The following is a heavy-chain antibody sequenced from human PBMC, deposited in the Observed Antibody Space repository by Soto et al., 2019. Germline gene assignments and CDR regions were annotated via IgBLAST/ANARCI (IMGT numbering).Heavy chain of an antibody. D-gene: IGHD3-3*01. CDR3: ARGQRFSDWFDP. J-gene: IGHJ5*02. V-gene: IGHV4-4*07. CDR1: GGSMSNYY. Sequence: SETLSLTCIVSGGSMSNYYWTWIRQPAGKGLEWIGRVYSSGGTHYTPSLKSRVTISLETSKKQFSLRLVSVTAAETAMYYCARGQRFSDWFDPWGKGTLVTV. CDR2: VYSSGGT.